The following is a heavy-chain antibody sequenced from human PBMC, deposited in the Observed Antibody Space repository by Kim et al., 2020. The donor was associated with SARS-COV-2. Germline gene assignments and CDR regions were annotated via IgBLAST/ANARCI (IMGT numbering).Heavy chain of an antibody. J-gene: IGHJ4*02. CDR2: IYSGGSST. CDR1: GFTFSSYA. V-gene: IGHV3-23*03. D-gene: IGHD6-19*01. Sequence: GGSLRLSCAASGFTFSSYAMSWVRQAPGKGLEWVSVIYSGGSSTYYADSVKGRFTISRDNSKNTLYLQMNSLRAEDTAVYYCAKDGSGLYIFDCWGQGTLVTVSS. CDR3: AKDGSGLYIFDC.